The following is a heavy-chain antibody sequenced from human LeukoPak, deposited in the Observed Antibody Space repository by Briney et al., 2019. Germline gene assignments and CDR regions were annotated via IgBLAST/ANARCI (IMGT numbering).Heavy chain of an antibody. CDR2: IKQDGSEK. CDR3: ARDVGELSYYDFWSGYYYYFDY. CDR1: GFTVSSNY. Sequence: GGSLRPSCAASGFTVSSNYMSWVRQAPGKGLEWVANIKQDGSEKYYVDSVKGRFTISRDNAKNSLYLQMNSLRAEDTAVYYCARDVGELSYYDFWSGYYYYFDYWGQGTLVTVSS. V-gene: IGHV3-7*01. D-gene: IGHD3-3*01. J-gene: IGHJ4*02.